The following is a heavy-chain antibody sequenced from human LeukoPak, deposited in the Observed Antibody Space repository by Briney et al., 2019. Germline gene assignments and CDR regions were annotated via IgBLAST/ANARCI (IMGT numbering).Heavy chain of an antibody. CDR2: IIPIFGIA. J-gene: IGHJ6*02. V-gene: IGHV1-69*04. CDR3: ARDGGIGGYSYGPRFFYGMDV. CDR1: GGTFSSYA. D-gene: IGHD5-18*01. Sequence: ASVKVSCKASGGTFSSYAISWVRQAPGQGLEWMGRIIPIFGIANYAQKFQGRVTITADKSTSTAYMELSSLRSEDTAVYYCARDGGIGGYSYGPRFFYGMDVWGQGTTVTVSS.